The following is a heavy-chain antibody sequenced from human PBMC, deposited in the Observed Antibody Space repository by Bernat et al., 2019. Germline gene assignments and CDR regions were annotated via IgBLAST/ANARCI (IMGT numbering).Heavy chain of an antibody. CDR1: GDSFTLES. J-gene: IGHJ5*02. CDR3: AREICSRGSCYYDH. D-gene: IGHD2-15*01. Sequence: QVQLVQSGAEVKMPGSSLKVSCKAAGDSFTLESINWVREAPGQGLEWMGKIIPSLGITDYAKKLQGRITLTADTSTGTVFMEMSRLRSEDTALYYCAREICSRGSCYYDHWGQGTLVTVSS. CDR2: IIPSLGIT. V-gene: IGHV1-69*08.